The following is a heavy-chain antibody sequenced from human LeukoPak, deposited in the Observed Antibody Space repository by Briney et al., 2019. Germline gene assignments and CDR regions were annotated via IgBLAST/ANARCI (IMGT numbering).Heavy chain of an antibody. D-gene: IGHD6-19*01. Sequence: GGSLRLSCAASGFTFSKYWMLWVRHAPGKGLESVSRINTDGTVTTYANSVKGRFTVSRDNADNTMFLQMNSVRDEDTAVYYCATKQWLAPPPDSWGQGTPVTVSS. V-gene: IGHV3-74*01. CDR2: INTDGTVT. J-gene: IGHJ4*02. CDR3: ATKQWLAPPPDS. CDR1: GFTFSKYW.